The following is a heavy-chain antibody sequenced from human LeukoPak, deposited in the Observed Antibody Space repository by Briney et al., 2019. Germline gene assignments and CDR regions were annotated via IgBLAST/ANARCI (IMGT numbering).Heavy chain of an antibody. CDR3: ARDTSQSNTVTYFDY. D-gene: IGHD4-11*01. V-gene: IGHV3-21*01. Sequence: GGSLRLSCAASGLTFSSSGMNWVRQAPGKGLGWVSFIDSSSAYIYYADSVKGRFTISRDNAKNSLCLEMNSLRAEDTALYYCARDTSQSNTVTYFDYWGQGTLVTVSS. CDR2: IDSSSAYI. J-gene: IGHJ4*02. CDR1: GLTFSSSG.